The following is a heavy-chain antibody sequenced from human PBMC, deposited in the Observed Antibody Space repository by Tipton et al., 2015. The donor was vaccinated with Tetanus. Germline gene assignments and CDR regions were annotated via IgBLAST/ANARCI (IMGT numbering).Heavy chain of an antibody. D-gene: IGHD5-24*01. CDR1: RGPISSYY. J-gene: IGHJ4*02. CDR2: ISNGNA. V-gene: IGHV4-4*07. Sequence: TLSLTCTVSRGPISSYYWSWIRQPAGKGLEWIGHISNGNADYAPSLKSRVSLSVDTSKNQFSLELRFVTAAGTAVYYCARGITDGYNRRFDYWGQGTLVAVSP. CDR3: ARGITDGYNRRFDY.